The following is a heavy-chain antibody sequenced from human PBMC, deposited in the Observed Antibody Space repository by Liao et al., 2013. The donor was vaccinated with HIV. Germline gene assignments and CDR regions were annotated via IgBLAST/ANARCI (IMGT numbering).Heavy chain of an antibody. Sequence: QVQLQESGPGLVKPSQTLSLTCTVSGDSINSDTYYWNWIRQPAGKGLEWIGRIYTSGSTSYNPSLKSRVTISVDTSKNQFSLEVTSVTTADTAVYFCARGRSGTYLSWFDPWGQGTLVTVSS. V-gene: IGHV4-61*02. CDR2: IYTSGST. CDR1: GDSINSDTYY. J-gene: IGHJ5*02. D-gene: IGHD1-26*01. CDR3: ARGRSGTYLSWFDP.